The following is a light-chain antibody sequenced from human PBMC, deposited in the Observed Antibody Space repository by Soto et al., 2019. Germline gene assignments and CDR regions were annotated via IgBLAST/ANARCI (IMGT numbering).Light chain of an antibody. CDR1: TGAVTSNHH. Sequence: QAVVTQEPSLTVSPGGTVTLTCGSSTGAVTSNHHPYWFQQKAGQAPRTLIYDTSNKHSWTPARFSGSLLGDKAALTLSGAQPEDEAQYYCLLSYNAARVFGAGTKVTVL. CDR3: LLSYNAARV. J-gene: IGLJ2*01. V-gene: IGLV7-46*01. CDR2: DTS.